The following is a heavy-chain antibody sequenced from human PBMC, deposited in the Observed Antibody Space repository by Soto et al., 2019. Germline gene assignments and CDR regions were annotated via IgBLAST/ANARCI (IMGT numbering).Heavy chain of an antibody. CDR1: GVTFSSYG. CDR3: ARAVPAGKGWFDS. CDR2: IWFDGSKE. Sequence: QVELVESGGGVVQPGGSLRLACAASGVTFSSYGMHWVRQAPGKGLVWVAVIWFDGSKEFYAASVEGPFTISRDNSKNMVYLEMNSPRDVDTAVYYCARAVPAGKGWFDSWGQGTLVTVSS. D-gene: IGHD2-2*01. V-gene: IGHV3-33*03. J-gene: IGHJ5*01.